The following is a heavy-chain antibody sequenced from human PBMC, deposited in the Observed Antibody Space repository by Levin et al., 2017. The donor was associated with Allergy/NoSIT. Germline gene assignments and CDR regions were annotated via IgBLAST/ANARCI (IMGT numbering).Heavy chain of an antibody. J-gene: IGHJ4*02. Sequence: LSLTCAASGFTFSSYAMSWVRQAPGKGLEWVSAISGRGDSTYYADSVKGRFTISRDNSKKTLYLQMNSLRAEDTAVYYWAKRGMNGDYVDCWGQGTLVTVSS. V-gene: IGHV3-23*01. D-gene: IGHD4-17*01. CDR3: AKRGMNGDYVDC. CDR2: ISGRGDST. CDR1: GFTFSSYA.